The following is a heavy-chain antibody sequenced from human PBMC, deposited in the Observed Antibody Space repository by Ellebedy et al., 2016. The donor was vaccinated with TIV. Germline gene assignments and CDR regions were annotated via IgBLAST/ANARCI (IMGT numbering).Heavy chain of an antibody. CDR3: ARVRFGDTAVDY. Sequence: GGSLRLSCAASGFTFSSYDMHWVRQGPGKGLDWVSAIGTAGDTYYPGSVKGRFTISRENAKNSFYLQITSLRAEDTAVYYCARVRFGDTAVDYWGQGTLVTVSS. V-gene: IGHV3-13*01. D-gene: IGHD2-21*01. J-gene: IGHJ4*03. CDR1: GFTFSSYD. CDR2: IGTAGDT.